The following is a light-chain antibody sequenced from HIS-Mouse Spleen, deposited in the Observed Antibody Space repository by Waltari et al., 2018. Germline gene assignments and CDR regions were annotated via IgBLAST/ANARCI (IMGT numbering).Light chain of an antibody. CDR1: SGHSSHA. CDR2: LNSDGSH. J-gene: IGLJ3*02. Sequence: QLVLTQSPSASASLGASVKLTCTLSSGHSSHAIAWHHQQPEKGPRYLMKLNSDGSHSKGDGIPDRFSGSSSGAERYLTISSLQSEDEADYYCQTWGTGIPWVFGGGTKLTVL. CDR3: QTWGTGIPWV. V-gene: IGLV4-69*01.